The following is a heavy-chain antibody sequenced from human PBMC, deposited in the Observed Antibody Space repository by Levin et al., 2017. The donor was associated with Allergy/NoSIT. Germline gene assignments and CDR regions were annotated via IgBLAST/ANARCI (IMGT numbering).Heavy chain of an antibody. D-gene: IGHD2-15*01. CDR3: AKRGYCSGNTCQSHDAIDV. CDR1: GFQFSLYG. Sequence: GESLKISCAASGFQFSLYGMHWVRQAPGKGLEWVALIVFDGNDQYYADSVKGRFTISRDNSKNTLYLQMSSLREKDTAIYYCAKRGYCSGNTCQSHDAIDVWGQGTLVIVSS. J-gene: IGHJ3*01. V-gene: IGHV3-30*18. CDR2: IVFDGNDQ.